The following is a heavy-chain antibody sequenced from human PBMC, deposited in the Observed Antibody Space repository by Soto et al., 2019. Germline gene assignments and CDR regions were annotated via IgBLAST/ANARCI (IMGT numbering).Heavy chain of an antibody. CDR1: GYTFTSYA. Sequence: ASVKVSCKASGYTFTSYAMHWVRQAPGQRLEWMGWINAGNGNTKYSQKFQGRVTITRDTSASTAYMELRNLISDDTAVYYCARDLSRTNWERASYFDYWGQGILVTVAS. J-gene: IGHJ4*02. CDR2: INAGNGNT. D-gene: IGHD1-1*01. V-gene: IGHV1-3*01. CDR3: ARDLSRTNWERASYFDY.